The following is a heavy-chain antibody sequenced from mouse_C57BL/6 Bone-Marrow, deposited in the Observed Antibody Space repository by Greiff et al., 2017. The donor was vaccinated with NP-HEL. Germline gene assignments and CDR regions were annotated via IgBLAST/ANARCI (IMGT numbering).Heavy chain of an antibody. D-gene: IGHD1-1*02. CDR2: IHPSDSDT. CDR1: GYTFTSYW. V-gene: IGHV1-74*01. CDR3: AIRKLGVARYFDV. Sequence: QVQLKQPGAELVKPGASVKVSCKASGYTFTSYWMHWVKQRPGQGLEWIGRIHPSDSDTNYNQKFKGQATLTVDKSSSTAYMQRSSLTSEDSALYCCAIRKLGVARYFDVWGTGTTVTVSS. J-gene: IGHJ1*03.